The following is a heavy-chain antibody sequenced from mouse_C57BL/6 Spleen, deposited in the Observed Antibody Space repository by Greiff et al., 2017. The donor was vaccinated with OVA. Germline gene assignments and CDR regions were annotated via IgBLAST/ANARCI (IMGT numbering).Heavy chain of an antibody. CDR1: GYTFTDYY. D-gene: IGHD4-1*01. CDR2: INPNNGGT. CDR3: ARHSLTSFDY. J-gene: IGHJ2*01. V-gene: IGHV1-26*01. Sequence: VQLQQSGPELVKPGASVKISCKASGYTFTDYYVNWVKQSHGKSLEWIGDINPNNGGTSYNQKFKGKATLTVDKSSSTAYMELRSLTSEDSAVYYCARHSLTSFDYWGQGTTLTVSS.